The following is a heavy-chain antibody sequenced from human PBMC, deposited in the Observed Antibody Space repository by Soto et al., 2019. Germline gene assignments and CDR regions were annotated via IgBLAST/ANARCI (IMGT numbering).Heavy chain of an antibody. D-gene: IGHD3-10*01. CDR2: ISASDGST. J-gene: IGHJ5*02. Sequence: ASAKVSCKASGYAFSFGFSWVRQAPGQGLEWMGWISASDGSTNSAQKFRGRISLTTDTSTNTAYLDLLSLTSDDTAVYFCATYYFGSGSYYRFVPWGQGSVVTVSS. V-gene: IGHV1-18*01. CDR1: GYAFSFG. CDR3: ATYYFGSGSYYRFVP.